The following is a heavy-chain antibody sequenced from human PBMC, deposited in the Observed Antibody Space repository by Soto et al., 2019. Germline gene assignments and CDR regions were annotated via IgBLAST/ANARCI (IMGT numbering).Heavy chain of an antibody. CDR2: IYYSGST. Sequence: QVQLQESGPGLGKPSDTLSLMCAVSGYAINSSNWWGWIRQPPGKGVEWIGYIYYSGSTYYNPSLMGRVSMSVDTSKNQFSLILSSVTAVDTAVFYCARSISAIYYYGLDVWGQGTSVSVSS. CDR3: ARSISAIYYYGLDV. J-gene: IGHJ6*02. CDR1: GYAINSSNW. D-gene: IGHD2-21*01. V-gene: IGHV4-28*01.